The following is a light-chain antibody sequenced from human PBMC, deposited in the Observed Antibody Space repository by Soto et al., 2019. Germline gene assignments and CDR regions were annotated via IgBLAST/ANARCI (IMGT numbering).Light chain of an antibody. Sequence: TQSPSSLSASVGDRVTITCRASQAIRNDLGWYQQKPGQAPRLLIYGASNRATGIPDRFSGSGSGTDFTLTISRLEPEDFAVYYCQQYGSSGTFGQGTKVDIK. CDR2: GAS. CDR3: QQYGSSGT. CDR1: QAIRND. J-gene: IGKJ1*01. V-gene: IGKV3-20*01.